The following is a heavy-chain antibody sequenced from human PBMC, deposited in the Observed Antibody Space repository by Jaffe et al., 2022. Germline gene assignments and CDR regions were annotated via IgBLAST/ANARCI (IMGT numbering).Heavy chain of an antibody. D-gene: IGHD6-13*01. CDR3: ARQTGAAAGRNDAFDI. CDR2: IYHSGST. Sequence: QVQLQESGPGLVKPSETLSLTCAVSGYSISSGYYWGWIRQPPGKGLEWIGSIYHSGSTYYNPSLKSRVTISVDTSKNQFSLKLSSVTAADTAVYYCARQTGAAAGRNDAFDIWGQGTMVTVSS. V-gene: IGHV4-38-2*01. J-gene: IGHJ3*02. CDR1: GYSISSGYY.